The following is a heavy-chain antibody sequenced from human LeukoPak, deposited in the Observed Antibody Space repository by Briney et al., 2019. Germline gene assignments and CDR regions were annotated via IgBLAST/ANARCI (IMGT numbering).Heavy chain of an antibody. J-gene: IGHJ3*01. Sequence: SETLSLTCTVSGGSISSSGYYWGWIRQPPGKGLEWIGSIYYSGSTYYNPSLKSRVTISVDTSKNQFSLNLSSVTTADTAVYYCARVSCSSTSCPRRDALDVWGQGTMVTVSS. D-gene: IGHD2-2*01. V-gene: IGHV4-39*07. CDR3: ARVSCSSTSCPRRDALDV. CDR1: GGSISSSGYY. CDR2: IYYSGST.